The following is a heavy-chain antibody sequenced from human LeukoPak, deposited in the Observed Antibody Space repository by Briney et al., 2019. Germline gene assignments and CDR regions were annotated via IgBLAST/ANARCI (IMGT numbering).Heavy chain of an antibody. J-gene: IGHJ6*02. D-gene: IGHD6-13*01. CDR1: GYTFTSYG. Sequence: ASVKVSCKASGYTFTSYGISWVRQAPGQGLEWMGWISAYNGNTNYAQKLQGRVTMTTDTSTSTAYMELRSLRSDDTAVYYCARDSGQQVYYYYCGMDVWGQGTTVTVSS. V-gene: IGHV1-18*01. CDR2: ISAYNGNT. CDR3: ARDSGQQVYYYYCGMDV.